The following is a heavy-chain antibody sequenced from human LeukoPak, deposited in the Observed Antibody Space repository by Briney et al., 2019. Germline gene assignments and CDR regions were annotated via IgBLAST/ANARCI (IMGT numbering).Heavy chain of an antibody. CDR3: TRHSDKYCSGAGCFHYNFYGLDV. D-gene: IGHD2-15*01. Sequence: GGSLRLSCAASGFTFSGSAMHWVRQAHGKGLEGLGRIRSRANSYTTVYAAPVQGRFIISRDDSMNMAYLQMNSLRVEDTAVYYCTRHSDKYCSGAGCFHYNFYGLDVWGQGTTVTVSS. CDR1: GFTFSGSA. J-gene: IGHJ6*02. V-gene: IGHV3-73*01. CDR2: IRSRANSYTT.